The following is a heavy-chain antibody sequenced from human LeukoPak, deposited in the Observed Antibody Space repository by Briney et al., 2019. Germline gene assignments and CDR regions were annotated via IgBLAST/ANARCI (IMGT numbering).Heavy chain of an antibody. J-gene: IGHJ3*02. V-gene: IGHV3-30*18. CDR2: ISYDGSNK. Sequence: GGSLRLSCAASGFTFSSYCMHWVRQAPGKGLDWVAVISYDGSNKYYVDSVKGRFTISRDNSKNMLYLQTNSLRAEDTAVYYCAKNELLWFGEFDAFDIWGQGTMVTVSS. CDR1: GFTFSSYC. CDR3: AKNELLWFGEFDAFDI. D-gene: IGHD3-10*01.